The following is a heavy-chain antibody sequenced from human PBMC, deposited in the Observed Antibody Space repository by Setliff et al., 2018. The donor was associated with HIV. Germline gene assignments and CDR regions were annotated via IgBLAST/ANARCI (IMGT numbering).Heavy chain of an antibody. J-gene: IGHJ5*02. V-gene: IGHV1-2*02. D-gene: IGHD3-10*01. CDR3: ARGGYYTSGTWFDP. Sequence: GASVKVSCKASGGTFSDYTVSWVRQAPGQGLEWIGWISPNTGDTGIALKFQGRVTMTRDTSTSTTYLELDRLTYDDTAIYYCARGGYYTSGTWFDPWGQGTLVTVSS. CDR2: ISPNTGDT. CDR1: GGTFSDYT.